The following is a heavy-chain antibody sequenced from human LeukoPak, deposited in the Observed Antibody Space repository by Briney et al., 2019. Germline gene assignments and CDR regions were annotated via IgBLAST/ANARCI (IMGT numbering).Heavy chain of an antibody. D-gene: IGHD4-11*01. CDR3: AKDSPRISVTGVEYFDH. CDR1: GFTFSSYA. Sequence: GGSLRLSCAASGFTFSSYAMHWVRQAPGKGLEWVAAISSGGDRTYFVESVKGRFTISRDNSKNTFYLQMNSLGAEDTAVYYCAKDSPRISVTGVEYFDHWGQGTQVTVSS. CDR2: ISSGGDRT. J-gene: IGHJ1*01. V-gene: IGHV3-23*01.